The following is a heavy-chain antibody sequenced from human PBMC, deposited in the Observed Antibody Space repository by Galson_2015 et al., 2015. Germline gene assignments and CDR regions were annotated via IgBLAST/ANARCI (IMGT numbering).Heavy chain of an antibody. V-gene: IGHV1-2*04. CDR2: INPNSGGT. J-gene: IGHJ3*02. Sequence: SVKVSCKASGYTFTGYYMHWVRQAPGQGLEWMGWINPNSGGTNYAQKFQGWVTMTRDTSISTAYMELSRLRSDDTAVYYCARGTIFGLRDAFDIWGQGTMVTVSS. D-gene: IGHD3-3*01. CDR3: ARGTIFGLRDAFDI. CDR1: GYTFTGYY.